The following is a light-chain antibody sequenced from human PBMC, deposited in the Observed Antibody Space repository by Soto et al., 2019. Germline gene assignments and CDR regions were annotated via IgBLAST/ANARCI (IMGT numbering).Light chain of an antibody. V-gene: IGLV2-11*01. CDR2: DVS. CDR3: CLYAVTFYV. Sequence: QSVLTQPRSVSGSPGRSVTISCTGTSSDVGTYDFVSWYQQHPGKAPRLMIFDVSERPPGVPDRFSGSKSGNTASLTISGLQAEDEADYYCCLYAVTFYVFGTGTKVTVL. J-gene: IGLJ1*01. CDR1: SSDVGTYDF.